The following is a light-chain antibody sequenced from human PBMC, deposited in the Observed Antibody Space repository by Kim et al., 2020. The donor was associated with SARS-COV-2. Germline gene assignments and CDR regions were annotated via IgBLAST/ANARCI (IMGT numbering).Light chain of an antibody. J-gene: IGKJ2*02. CDR1: QSVSSSY. Sequence: LSPGERATLSCRASQSVSSSYLAWYQQNPGQAPRLLIYGASSRATGIPDRFSGSGSGTDFTLTISRLEPEDFAVYYCQQYGSSPSTFGQGTKLEI. V-gene: IGKV3-20*01. CDR3: QQYGSSPST. CDR2: GAS.